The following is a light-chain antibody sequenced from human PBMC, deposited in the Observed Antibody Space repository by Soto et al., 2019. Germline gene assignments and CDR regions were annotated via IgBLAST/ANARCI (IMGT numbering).Light chain of an antibody. CDR1: QGINNY. CDR2: GAS. Sequence: DIQLTQSPSFLSASVGDRVTITCRASQGINNYLAWHQQKPGKAPELLIYGASTLDDGVPSRFSGSGSGTEFTLTISSLQSEDFAVYYCQQYNNWPPRTFGQGTKVDIK. V-gene: IGKV1-9*01. J-gene: IGKJ1*01. CDR3: QQYNNWPPRT.